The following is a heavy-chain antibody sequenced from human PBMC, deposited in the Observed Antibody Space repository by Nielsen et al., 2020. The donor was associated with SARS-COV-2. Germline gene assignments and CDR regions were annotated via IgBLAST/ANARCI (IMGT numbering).Heavy chain of an antibody. J-gene: IGHJ4*02. V-gene: IGHV3-30-3*01. CDR2: ISYDGSND. CDR3: ARGRAPLRY. D-gene: IGHD2-15*01. Sequence: GGSLRLSCAASGFTFSSYAMHWVRQAPGKGLEWVAVISYDGSNDYYADSVRGRFTISRDNSKNTLFLQMNSLRAEDTAVYYCARGRAPLRYWGQGILVTVSS. CDR1: GFTFSSYA.